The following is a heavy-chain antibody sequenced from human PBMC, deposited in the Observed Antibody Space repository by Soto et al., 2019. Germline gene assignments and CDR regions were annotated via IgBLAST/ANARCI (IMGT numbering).Heavy chain of an antibody. D-gene: IGHD2-15*01. V-gene: IGHV4-30-4*08. CDR1: GDSFSIGDYY. Sequence: SETLSLTCTVSGDSFSIGDYYWTWIRQPPGKGLEWIGYIYYSGSSYYNPSLKSRVTISVDTSKNHFSLRLSSVTAADTAVYYCARGGGWYASPWGQGTLVTVSS. CDR3: ARGGGWYASP. CDR2: IYYSGSS. J-gene: IGHJ4*02.